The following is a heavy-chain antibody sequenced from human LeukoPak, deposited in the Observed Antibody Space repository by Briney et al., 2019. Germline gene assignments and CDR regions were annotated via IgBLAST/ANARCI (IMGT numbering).Heavy chain of an antibody. CDR3: AGAGILTGFPDAFDI. J-gene: IGHJ3*02. D-gene: IGHD3-9*01. CDR2: IYYSGST. V-gene: IGHV4-59*01. CDR1: GGSISSYY. Sequence: PSETLSLTCTVSGGSISSYYWSWIRQPPGKGLEWIGYIYYSGSTNYNPSLKSRVTISVDTSKNQFSLKLSSVTAADTAVYYCAGAGILTGFPDAFDIWGQGTMVTVSS.